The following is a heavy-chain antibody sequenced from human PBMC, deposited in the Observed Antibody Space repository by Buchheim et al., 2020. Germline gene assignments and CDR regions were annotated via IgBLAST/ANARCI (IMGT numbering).Heavy chain of an antibody. V-gene: IGHV4-34*01. CDR2: INHSGST. CDR1: GGSFSGYY. J-gene: IGHJ4*02. D-gene: IGHD6-13*01. CDR3: ARECSSSWYGRAYYLDY. Sequence: QVQLQQWGAGLLKPSETLSLTCAVYGGSFSGYYWSWIRQPPGKGLEWIGEINHSGSTNYNPSLKSLVTISVDTSKNQFSLKLSSVTAADTAVYYCARECSSSWYGRAYYLDYWGQGTL.